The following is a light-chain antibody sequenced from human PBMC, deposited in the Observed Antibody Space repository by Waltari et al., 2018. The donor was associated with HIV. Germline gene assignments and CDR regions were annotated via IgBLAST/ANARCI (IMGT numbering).Light chain of an antibody. CDR3: QEYQGHLWT. CDR2: KAS. V-gene: IGKV1-5*03. Sequence: DTPMTQSTATVSASVGDRVTITCRASQSISTNLAWYQQKPGQPPKLLIRKASSLESGVSSRFSGSGSGTDFTLTINNLQTEDSATYYCQEYQGHLWTFGQGTKVEI. CDR1: QSISTN. J-gene: IGKJ1*01.